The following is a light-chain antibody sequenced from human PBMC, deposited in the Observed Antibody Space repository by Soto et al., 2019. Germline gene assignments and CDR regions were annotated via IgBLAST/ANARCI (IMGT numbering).Light chain of an antibody. J-gene: IGLJ3*02. CDR3: YSAADNNGAV. CDR2: NDS. Sequence: SSELTQPSSVSVSPGQTARITCSGDVLAKKYARWFQQKPGQAPVLVIYNDSERPSGIPERFSGSSSGTTVTLTISGAQVEDEADYYCYSAADNNGAVFGGGTKLTVL. V-gene: IGLV3-27*01. CDR1: VLAKKY.